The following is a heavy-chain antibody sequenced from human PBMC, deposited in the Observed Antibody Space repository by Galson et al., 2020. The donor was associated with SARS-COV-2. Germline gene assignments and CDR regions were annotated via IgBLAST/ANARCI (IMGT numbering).Heavy chain of an antibody. CDR1: GYSFSSYW. V-gene: IGHV5-51*01. J-gene: IGHJ4*02. Sequence: GASLKISCKGSGYSFSSYWIGWVRQMPGKGLEWMGIIHPADSDTRYSPSFQGQVTISVDKSINTAYLQWSSLKASDTAMFYCTRPRGSYGGNYIDYWGQGTLVTVSS. CDR3: TRPRGSYGGNYIDY. CDR2: IHPADSDT. D-gene: IGHD1-26*01.